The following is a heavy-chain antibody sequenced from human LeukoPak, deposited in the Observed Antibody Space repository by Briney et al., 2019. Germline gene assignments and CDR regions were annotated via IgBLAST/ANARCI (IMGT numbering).Heavy chain of an antibody. CDR2: IYSDGGI. J-gene: IGHJ3*02. D-gene: IGHD3-22*01. Sequence: GGSLRLSCAASGFTVSRNYMNWVRQAPGKGLEWVSIIYSDGGIYYADSVKGRFTIPRDNSKNTVHLQMNSLRADDTAVYYCARVKGLLPNDAFDMWGQGTMVTVSS. V-gene: IGHV3-66*01. CDR1: GFTVSRNY. CDR3: ARVKGLLPNDAFDM.